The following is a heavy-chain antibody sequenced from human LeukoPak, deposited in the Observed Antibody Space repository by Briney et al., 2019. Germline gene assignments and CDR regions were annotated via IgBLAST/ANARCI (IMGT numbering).Heavy chain of an antibody. CDR3: AKGHSDYGTGFDQ. J-gene: IGHJ4*02. Sequence: GGSLRLSCGASGFTFSTYAMSWVRQGPLKGLDWVSAIGGSGGSTDYADSVTGGFTISRDNSKNTLHLQMNSMRAEDTAVYYCAKGHSDYGTGFDQWGQGTLVTVSS. V-gene: IGHV3-23*01. D-gene: IGHD4-17*01. CDR1: GFTFSTYA. CDR2: IGGSGGST.